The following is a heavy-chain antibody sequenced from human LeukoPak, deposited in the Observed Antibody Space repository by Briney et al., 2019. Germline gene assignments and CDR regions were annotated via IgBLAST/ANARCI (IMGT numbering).Heavy chain of an antibody. CDR3: ARNNWNDGIDY. J-gene: IGHJ4*02. Sequence: ASVKVSCKASGYTFTSYYMHWVRQAPGQGLEWMGIINPSGGSTSYAQKFQGRVTMTRDTSTSTAYMELSSLRSEDTAVYYCARNNWNDGIDYWGQGTLVTVSS. V-gene: IGHV1-46*01. CDR2: INPSGGST. D-gene: IGHD1-1*01. CDR1: GYTFTSYY.